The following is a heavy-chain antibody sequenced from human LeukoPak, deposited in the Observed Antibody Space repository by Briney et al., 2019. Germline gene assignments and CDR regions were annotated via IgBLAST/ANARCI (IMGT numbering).Heavy chain of an antibody. CDR2: ISYDGSNK. V-gene: IGHV3-30*18. CDR1: GFIFSSYG. J-gene: IGHJ6*02. Sequence: GRPLRLSCAASGFIFSSYGMHWVRQAPGKGLEWVAVISYDGSNKYYADSVKGRFTISRDNSKNTLYLQMNSLRAEDTAVYYCAKDRGCSSLYSSGCDLGMDVWGQGTTVTVSS. D-gene: IGHD6-19*01. CDR3: AKDRGCSSLYSSGCDLGMDV.